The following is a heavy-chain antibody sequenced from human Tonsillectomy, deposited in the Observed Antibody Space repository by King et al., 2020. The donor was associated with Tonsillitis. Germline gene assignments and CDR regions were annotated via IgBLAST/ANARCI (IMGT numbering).Heavy chain of an antibody. CDR2: INSKTDGGTT. V-gene: IGHV3-15*01. CDR3: TTDSNDY. CDR1: GFTFSNSW. J-gene: IGHJ4*02. Sequence: VQLVESGGGLVKPGGSLRLSGAACGFTFSNSWLSWGGQATGKGREWFGRINSKTDGGTTDYAAPVKGRFTISRDDSKNTLYLQMNSLKTEDTAVYYCTTDSNDYWGQGTLVTVSS.